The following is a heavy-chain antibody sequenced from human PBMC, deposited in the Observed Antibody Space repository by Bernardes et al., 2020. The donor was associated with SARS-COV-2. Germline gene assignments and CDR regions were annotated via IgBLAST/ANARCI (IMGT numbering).Heavy chain of an antibody. CDR1: GYSFSLFW. J-gene: IGHJ5*02. D-gene: IGHD3-16*01. V-gene: IGHV5-51*01. CDR2: IHPGNSDT. CDR3: ARLYAPSPFRLHWLDP. Sequence: GESLKISCKGSGYSFSLFWIVWVRHMPGRGPEWMGTIHPGNSDTRYSPSFQGQVTISADKSLNSAYSQWSSLKASDAAMYYCARLYAPSPFRLHWLDPWGQGTRVTVSS.